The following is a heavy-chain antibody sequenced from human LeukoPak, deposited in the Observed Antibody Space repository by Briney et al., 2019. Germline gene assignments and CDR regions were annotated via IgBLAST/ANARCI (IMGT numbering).Heavy chain of an antibody. CDR3: AKDLMTSVTGFDY. CDR2: ISWNSGSI. V-gene: IGHV3-9*01. D-gene: IGHD4-4*01. Sequence: SGGSLRLSCAASGFTFDDYAMHWVRHAPGKGLEWVSGISWNSGSIVYADSVTGRFTISRDNAENSLYLQMNSLRAEDTALYYCAKDLMTSVTGFDYWGQGTLVTVSS. CDR1: GFTFDDYA. J-gene: IGHJ4*02.